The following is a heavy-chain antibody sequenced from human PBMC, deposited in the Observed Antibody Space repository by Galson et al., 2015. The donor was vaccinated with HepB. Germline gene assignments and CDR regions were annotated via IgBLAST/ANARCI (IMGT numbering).Heavy chain of an antibody. CDR3: AKNSGSSWFVPYHFDS. CDR1: RFTFSNYV. J-gene: IGHJ4*02. D-gene: IGHD6-13*01. CDR2: ISGSGGST. V-gene: IGHV3-23*01. Sequence: LRLSCAASRFTFSNYVMNWVRQAPGKGLEWVSSISGSGGSTYYAGSVKGRFTISRDNSKNTLYLQMNSLRAEDTVVYYCAKNSGSSWFVPYHFDSWGQGTLVTVSS.